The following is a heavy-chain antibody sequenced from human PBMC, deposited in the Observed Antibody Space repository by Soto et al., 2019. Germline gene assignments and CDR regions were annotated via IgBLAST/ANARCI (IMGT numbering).Heavy chain of an antibody. CDR2: IYYSGST. J-gene: IGHJ4*02. D-gene: IGHD5-18*01. Sequence: PSETLSLTCTVSGGSISCGGYYWSWIRQHPGKGLEWIGYIYYSGSTYYNPSLKSRVTISVDTSKNQFSLKLSSVTAADTAVYNCARSGYSYGPNPLLYWGQGTLVTVSS. CDR3: ARSGYSYGPNPLLY. V-gene: IGHV4-31*03. CDR1: GGSISCGGYY.